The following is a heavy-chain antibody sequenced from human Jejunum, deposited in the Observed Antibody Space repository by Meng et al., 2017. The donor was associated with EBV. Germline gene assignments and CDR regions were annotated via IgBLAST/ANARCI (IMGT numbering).Heavy chain of an antibody. Sequence: VQLVESGGGLGQPGGSLSLSCAASGFTFSDHYMDWFRQAPGKGLEWLGLIRNKPRGYTAEYAASVKGRFTISRDDSRNSLYLQMNSLKTEDTAVYYCADLGTSPLGPRGQGTLVTVSS. J-gene: IGHJ5*02. D-gene: IGHD3-16*01. CDR3: ADLGTSPLGP. V-gene: IGHV3-72*01. CDR1: GFTFSDHY. CDR2: IRNKPRGYTA.